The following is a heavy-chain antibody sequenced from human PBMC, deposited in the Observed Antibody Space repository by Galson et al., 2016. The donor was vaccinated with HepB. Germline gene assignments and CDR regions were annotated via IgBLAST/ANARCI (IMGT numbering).Heavy chain of an antibody. D-gene: IGHD6-19*01. CDR2: TYPKSKWHY. Sequence: CAISGDSVSNKNVAWNWIRQSPSRGLEWLGGTYPKSKWHYDYADSVKSRITINPDTSKNQFSLQLRSVTPEDTAVYYCARAATALRSGWRTLAPRFYYNGMDVWGQGTTVTVSS. CDR1: GDSVSNKNVA. V-gene: IGHV6-1*01. CDR3: ARAATALRSGWRTLAPRFYYNGMDV. J-gene: IGHJ6*02.